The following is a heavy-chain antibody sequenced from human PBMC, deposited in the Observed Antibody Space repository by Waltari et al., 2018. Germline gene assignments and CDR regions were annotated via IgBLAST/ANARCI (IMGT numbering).Heavy chain of an antibody. J-gene: IGHJ4*02. CDR2: MSGTGDYT. CDR1: GFNFSNYA. V-gene: IGHV3-23*01. Sequence: EVQLLESGGDLEQPGGSLRISCVGSGFNFSNYAMNWVRQAPGKGLEWDSTMSGTGDYTYYADSVKGRFTISRDNSKNTVFLHMNNLRVEDTAIYFCAKDQAEWLVLDGYFDSWGQGTPVTVSS. CDR3: AKDQAEWLVLDGYFDS. D-gene: IGHD6-19*01.